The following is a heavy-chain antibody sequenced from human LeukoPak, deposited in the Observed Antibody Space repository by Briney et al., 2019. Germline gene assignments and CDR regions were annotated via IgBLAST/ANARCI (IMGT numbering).Heavy chain of an antibody. J-gene: IGHJ5*02. CDR2: IHYSGST. D-gene: IGHD3-10*01. CDR3: ARRGPPRNMLRGVKSGWFDP. V-gene: IGHV4-61*05. Sequence: PETLSLSCTVSGGSISISSYYWSWIRQPPGKGLEWIGYIHYSGSTNYNPSLKSRVTISVDTSKNQFSLKLSSVTAADTAVYYCARRGPPRNMLRGVKSGWFDPWGQGTLVTVSS. CDR1: GGSISISSYY.